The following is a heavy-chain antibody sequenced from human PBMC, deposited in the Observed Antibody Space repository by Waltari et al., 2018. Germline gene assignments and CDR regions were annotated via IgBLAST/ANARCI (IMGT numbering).Heavy chain of an antibody. Sequence: QVQLQESGPGLVKPSQTLSLTCTVSGGSISSGDYDWSWIRQPPGKGLEWLGYIYYSGSTYYNPSLKSRVTISVDTSKTQFSLKLSSVTAADTAVYYCARMTYYDYIWGSYAVDYWGQGTLVTVSS. D-gene: IGHD3-16*01. V-gene: IGHV4-30-4*08. J-gene: IGHJ4*02. CDR2: IYYSGST. CDR3: ARMTYYDYIWGSYAVDY. CDR1: GGSISSGDYD.